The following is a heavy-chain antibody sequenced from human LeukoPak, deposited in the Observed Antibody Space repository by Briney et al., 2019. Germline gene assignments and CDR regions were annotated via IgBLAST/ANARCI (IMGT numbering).Heavy chain of an antibody. D-gene: IGHD3-9*01. CDR1: GYSFTSYW. J-gene: IGHJ4*02. Sequence: GESLQISCKGSGYSFTSYWIGWVRQMPGKGLEWMGIIYPGDSDTRYSPSFQGQVTISADKSISTAYLQWSSLKASDTAMYYCARWYYDILTGYYYFDYWGQGTLVTVSS. V-gene: IGHV5-51*01. CDR3: ARWYYDILTGYYYFDY. CDR2: IYPGDSDT.